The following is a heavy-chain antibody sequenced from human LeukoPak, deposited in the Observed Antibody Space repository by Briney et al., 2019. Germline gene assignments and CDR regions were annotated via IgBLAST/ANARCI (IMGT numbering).Heavy chain of an antibody. CDR1: GFTFSSYA. V-gene: IGHV3-23*01. CDR2: ISASGGST. Sequence: GGSLRLSCAASGFTFSSYAMSWVRQARGKGLEWVSAISASGGSTYYADSVKGRFTISRDNSKNTVYVQMDSLRAEDTAVYYCAKPQTTVTTYQYFDSWGQGTLVTVSS. CDR3: AKPQTTVTTYQYFDS. J-gene: IGHJ4*02. D-gene: IGHD4-17*01.